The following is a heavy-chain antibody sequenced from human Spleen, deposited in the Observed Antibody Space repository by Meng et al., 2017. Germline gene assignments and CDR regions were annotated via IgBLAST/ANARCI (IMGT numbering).Heavy chain of an antibody. V-gene: IGHV3-74*01. CDR1: GFTFSTYA. CDR2: INPDGSNP. J-gene: IGHJ1*01. CDR3: THEHIYH. D-gene: IGHD1/OR15-1a*01. Sequence: GESLKISCAASGFTFSTYAMHWVRQGPGKGLVWVSRINPDGSNPNYADSVKGRFTISRDNAKNTVYLQMSSLRDEDTALYYCTHEHIYHWGQGALVTVSS.